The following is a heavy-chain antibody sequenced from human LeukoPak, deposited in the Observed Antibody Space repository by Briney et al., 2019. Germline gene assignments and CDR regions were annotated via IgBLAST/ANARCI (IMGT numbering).Heavy chain of an antibody. V-gene: IGHV3-7*01. CDR2: IKQDGSEK. Sequence: PGGSLRLSCAASGFTFSYYWMTWVRQAPGKGLEWVANIKQDGSEKYYVDSVKGRFTISRDNAKKSLYLQMNSLRAEDTAVYYCGRGFYALDIWGQGTMVTVSS. CDR1: GFTFSYYW. CDR3: GRGFYALDI. J-gene: IGHJ3*02.